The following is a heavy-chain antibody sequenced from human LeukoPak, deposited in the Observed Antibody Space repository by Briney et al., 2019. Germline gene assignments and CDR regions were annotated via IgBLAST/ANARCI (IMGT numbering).Heavy chain of an antibody. CDR2: ISSSSSTI. CDR3: ASSAAHRDY. J-gene: IGHJ4*02. CDR1: GFTFNTYS. Sequence: GGSLRLSCAASGFTFNTYSMNWVRQAPGKGLEWVSYISSSSSTIYYADSVKGRFTISRDNAKNSLYLQMNSLRAEDTAVYYCASSAAHRDYWGQGTLVTVSS. D-gene: IGHD2-15*01. V-gene: IGHV3-48*04.